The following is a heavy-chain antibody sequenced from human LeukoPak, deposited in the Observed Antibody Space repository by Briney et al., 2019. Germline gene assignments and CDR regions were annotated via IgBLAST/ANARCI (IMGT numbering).Heavy chain of an antibody. J-gene: IGHJ4*02. CDR3: ARGRWAPFDC. CDR2: IKQDGSEK. Sequence: GGSLRLSCAASGFTSSDYWMHWVRQAPGKGLEWVANIKQDGSEKDYVASVKGRFTISRDNAKNSLYLQMNSLRAEDTALYYCARGRWAPFDCWGQGTLVTVSS. V-gene: IGHV3-7*01. CDR1: GFTSSDYW. D-gene: IGHD6-13*01.